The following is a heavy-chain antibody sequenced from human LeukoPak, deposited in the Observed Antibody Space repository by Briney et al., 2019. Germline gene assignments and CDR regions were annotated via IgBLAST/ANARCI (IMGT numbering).Heavy chain of an antibody. Sequence: GGSLRLSCAASGFTFSSYAMSWVRQAPGKGLEWVSAISGSGGSTYYADSVKGRFTISRDNSKNTLYLQMNSLRAEDTAVYYCAKDYVLDSSRWFHFDYWGQGTLVTVSS. J-gene: IGHJ4*02. V-gene: IGHV3-23*01. CDR2: ISGSGGST. CDR1: GFTFSSYA. CDR3: AKDYVLDSSRWFHFDY. D-gene: IGHD6-19*01.